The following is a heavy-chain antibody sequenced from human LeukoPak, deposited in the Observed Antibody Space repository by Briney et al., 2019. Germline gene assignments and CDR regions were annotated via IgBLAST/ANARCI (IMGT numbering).Heavy chain of an antibody. CDR3: ARSHCTGGSCYSSHYYYGMDV. CDR1: GFTFSSYW. V-gene: IGHV3-74*01. J-gene: IGHJ6*02. D-gene: IGHD2-15*01. Sequence: PGGSLRLSCAASGFTFSSYWMHWVRQAPGKGLVWVSRINSDGSSTSYADSLKGRFTISRDNANNSVYLHMNNLRAEDTAVYYCARSHCTGGSCYSSHYYYGMDVWGQGTTVTVS. CDR2: INSDGSST.